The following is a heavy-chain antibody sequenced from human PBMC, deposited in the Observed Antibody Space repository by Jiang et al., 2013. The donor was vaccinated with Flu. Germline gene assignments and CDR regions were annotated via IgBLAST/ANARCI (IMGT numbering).Heavy chain of an antibody. CDR2: IFHSGST. CDR3: ASPPVGGDGAFDI. Sequence: KPSETLSLTCSVSGYSISSGYYWGWIRQPPGKGLEWIGSIFHSGSTYYNPSLKSRVTISVDMSKNQFSLKLRSVTAADTAVYYCASPPVGGDGAFDIWGQGTMVTVSS. V-gene: IGHV4-38-2*02. CDR1: GYSISSGYY. J-gene: IGHJ3*02. D-gene: IGHD3-10*01.